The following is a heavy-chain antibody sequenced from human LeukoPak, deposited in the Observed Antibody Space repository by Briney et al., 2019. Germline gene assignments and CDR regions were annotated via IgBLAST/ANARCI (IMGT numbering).Heavy chain of an antibody. V-gene: IGHV3-30*18. J-gene: IGHJ6*02. D-gene: IGHD1-26*01. Sequence: PGGSLRLSCAASGFTFSSYGMQGLPQAPGKGREGVAVTSYGGSNKYYADSVKGRFTISRDNSKNTLYLQMNSLRAEDTAVYYCAKRLVGATTPRWGYYYGMDVWGQGTTVTVSS. CDR2: TSYGGSNK. CDR3: AKRLVGATTPRWGYYYGMDV. CDR1: GFTFSSYG.